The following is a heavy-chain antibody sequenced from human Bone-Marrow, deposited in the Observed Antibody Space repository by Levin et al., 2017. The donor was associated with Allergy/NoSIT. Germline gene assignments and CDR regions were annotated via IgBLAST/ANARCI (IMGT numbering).Heavy chain of an antibody. D-gene: IGHD4-23*01. J-gene: IGHJ6*02. CDR2: IFYSEST. CDR1: GASISTNNYY. V-gene: IGHV4-39*01. CDR3: GVPAALPAYGGEKYRGAMDV. Sequence: SETLSLTCTVSGASISTNNYYWGWFRQPPGKGLEWIGSIFYSESTYYTPSLKSRVSISVDTSKNQSSLKVRSVTAADTAVYYCGVPAALPAYGGEKYRGAMDVWGQGTTVTVSS.